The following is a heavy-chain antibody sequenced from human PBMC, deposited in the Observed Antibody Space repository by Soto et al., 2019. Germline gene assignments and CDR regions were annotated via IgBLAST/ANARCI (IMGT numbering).Heavy chain of an antibody. CDR1: GFTFSSYA. CDR3: ANQDSSGPCDY. V-gene: IGHV3-23*01. Sequence: EVQLLESGGGLVQPGGSLRLSCAASGFTFSSYAMSWVRQAPGKGLEWVSAISGSGGSTYYVDSVKGRFTISRDNSKNTLYLQMNSMRAEDTAVYYCANQDSSGPCDYWGQGTLVTVSS. D-gene: IGHD6-19*01. CDR2: ISGSGGST. J-gene: IGHJ4*02.